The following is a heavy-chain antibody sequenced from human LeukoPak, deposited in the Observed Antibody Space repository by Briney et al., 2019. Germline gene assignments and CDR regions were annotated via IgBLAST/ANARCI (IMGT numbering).Heavy chain of an antibody. Sequence: SVKVSCKASGGTFSSYAISWVGQAPGQGLEWMGGIIPIFGTANYAQKFQGRVTITTDESTSTAYMELSSLRSEDTAVYCCATHITSCSSTSCYTLNSDYWGQGTLVTVSS. CDR2: IIPIFGTA. J-gene: IGHJ4*02. D-gene: IGHD2-2*02. CDR1: GGTFSSYA. CDR3: ATHITSCSSTSCYTLNSDY. V-gene: IGHV1-69*05.